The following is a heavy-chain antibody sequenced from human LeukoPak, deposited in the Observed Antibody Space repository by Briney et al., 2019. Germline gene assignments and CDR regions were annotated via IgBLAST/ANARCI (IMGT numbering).Heavy chain of an antibody. Sequence: PGESLRLSCAASGFTLSSYAMSWVRQAPGKGLEWVSAISGSGGRTFYADSVKGRLTISRDNSKSTLYLQMNSLRAEDTAVYYCANDQRYRGYDNYGCFDPWGQGTPVTVSS. V-gene: IGHV3-23*01. J-gene: IGHJ5*02. CDR1: GFTLSSYA. CDR3: ANDQRYRGYDNYGCFDP. CDR2: ISGSGGRT. D-gene: IGHD5-12*01.